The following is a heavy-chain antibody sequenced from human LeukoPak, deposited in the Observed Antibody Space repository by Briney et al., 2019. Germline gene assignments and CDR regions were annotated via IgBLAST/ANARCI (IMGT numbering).Heavy chain of an antibody. V-gene: IGHV3-53*01. D-gene: IGHD5-12*01. J-gene: IGHJ4*01. Sequence: GGSLRLSCAPSGFSVRDNYMNWVRQAPGKGLEWVSIIYNDGSPYYTDSVKGRFTISKDNFKNRLYLQMNSLRAEDTAIYYCTKDREPDSGFDFDYWGQGTVVTVSS. CDR1: GFSVRDNY. CDR2: IYNDGSP. CDR3: TKDREPDSGFDFDY.